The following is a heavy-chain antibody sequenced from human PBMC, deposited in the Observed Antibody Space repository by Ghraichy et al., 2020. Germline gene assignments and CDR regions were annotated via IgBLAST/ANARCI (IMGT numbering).Heavy chain of an antibody. CDR3: ASAIEAPGINY. CDR2: ISVTSATI. Sequence: GGSLRLSCAASGFTFSTSSMNWVRQAPGKGLEWLSYISVTSATIYYADSVKDRFTISRDNARNSLYLQMNSLRAEDTAVYYCASAIEAPGINYWGRGTLVTVSS. CDR1: GFTFSTSS. D-gene: IGHD6-13*01. V-gene: IGHV3-48*01. J-gene: IGHJ4*02.